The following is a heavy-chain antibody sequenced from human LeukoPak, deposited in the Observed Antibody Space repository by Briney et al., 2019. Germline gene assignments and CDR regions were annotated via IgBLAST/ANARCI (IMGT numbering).Heavy chain of an antibody. CDR2: INPNSGGT. CDR1: GYTFTGYY. CDR3: ARDRDGSITGTLDFDY. Sequence: ASVKVSYKASGYTFTGYYMHWVRQAPGQGLEWMGWINPNSGGTNYAQKFQGRVTMTRGTSISTAYMELSRLRSDDTAVYYCARDRDGSITGTLDFDYWGQGTLVTVSS. D-gene: IGHD1-7*01. J-gene: IGHJ4*02. V-gene: IGHV1-2*02.